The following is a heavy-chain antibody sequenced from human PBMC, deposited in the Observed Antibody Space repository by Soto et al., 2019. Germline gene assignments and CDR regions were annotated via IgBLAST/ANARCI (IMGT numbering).Heavy chain of an antibody. V-gene: IGHV4-61*01. J-gene: IGHJ6*02. CDR3: ARGIEGWYQGRFYSGMDV. Sequence: QVQLQESGPGLVKPSETLSLTCTVSGGSVSSGSYYWSWIRQPPGKGLEWIGYIYYSGSTNYNPSPKSRVTISVDTSTNQFSLKLSSVTAADTAVYYCARGIEGWYQGRFYSGMDVWGQGTTVTVSS. D-gene: IGHD6-19*01. CDR2: IYYSGST. CDR1: GGSVSSGSYY.